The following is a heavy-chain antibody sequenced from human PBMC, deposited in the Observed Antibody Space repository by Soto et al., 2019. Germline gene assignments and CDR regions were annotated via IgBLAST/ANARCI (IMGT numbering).Heavy chain of an antibody. D-gene: IGHD6-13*01. CDR3: AGASVAAADFDY. CDR1: GFTFSSYS. CDR2: ISSSSSYI. J-gene: IGHJ4*02. V-gene: IGHV3-21*01. Sequence: GGSLRLSCAASGFTFSSYSMNWVRQAPGKGLEWVSSISSSSSYIYYADSVKGRFTISRDNAKNSLYLQMNSLRAEDTAVYYCAGASVAAADFDYWGQGTLVTVSS.